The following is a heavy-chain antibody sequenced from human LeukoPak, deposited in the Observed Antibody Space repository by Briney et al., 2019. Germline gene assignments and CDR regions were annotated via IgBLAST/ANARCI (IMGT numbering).Heavy chain of an antibody. CDR1: GGSISSYY. CDR3: ARVYRSLRFFWFDP. CDR2: IYYSGST. D-gene: IGHD5-12*01. Sequence: SETLSLTCTVSGGSISSYYWSWIRQPPGKGLEWIGYIYYSGSTNYNPSLKSRVTISGDTSKNQFSLKLRSVTAADTAVYYCARVYRSLRFFWFDPWGQGTLVTVSS. V-gene: IGHV4-59*01. J-gene: IGHJ5*02.